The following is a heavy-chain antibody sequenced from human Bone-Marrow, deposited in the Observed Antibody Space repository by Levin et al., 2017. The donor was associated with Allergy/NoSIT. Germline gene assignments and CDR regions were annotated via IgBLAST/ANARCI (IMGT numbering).Heavy chain of an antibody. CDR2: IIPIFGTA. Sequence: EASVKVSCKASGGTFSSYAISWVRQAPGQGLEWMGGIIPIFGTANYAQKFQGRVTITADKSTSTAYMELSSLRSEDTAVYYCAREHNYYDSSGYLPFDYWGQGTLVTVSS. J-gene: IGHJ4*02. D-gene: IGHD3-22*01. CDR3: AREHNYYDSSGYLPFDY. CDR1: GGTFSSYA. V-gene: IGHV1-69*06.